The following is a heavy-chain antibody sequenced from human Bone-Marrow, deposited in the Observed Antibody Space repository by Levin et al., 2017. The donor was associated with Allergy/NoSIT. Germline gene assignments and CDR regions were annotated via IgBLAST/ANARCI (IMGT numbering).Heavy chain of an antibody. Sequence: SLKISCAASGFAFHGYAMHWVRQVPGKGLEWVSGISWNGDTTAYVESVKGRFIISRDNARNSLYLQMNSLRTEDTASYYCVKDRTTIVRGYGMDVWGQGTAVTVSS. CDR2: ISWNGDTT. V-gene: IGHV3-9*01. CDR1: GFAFHGYA. D-gene: IGHD3-10*02. J-gene: IGHJ6*02. CDR3: VKDRTTIVRGYGMDV.